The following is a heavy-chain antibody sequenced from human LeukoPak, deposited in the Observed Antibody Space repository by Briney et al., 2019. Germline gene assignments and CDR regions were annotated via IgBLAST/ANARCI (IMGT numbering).Heavy chain of an antibody. CDR3: AKRGSTTYHFDS. CDR2: ISGNGVGT. V-gene: IGHV3-23*01. Sequence: GGSLRLSCAASGXTFSNFAMRWVRQAPGKGLEWVSSISGNGVGTYYADSVKGRFTISRDNSKNSLNLQMNSLRVEDTAVYYCAKRGSTTYHFDSWGQGTLVTVSS. J-gene: IGHJ4*02. D-gene: IGHD2-2*01. CDR1: GXTFSNFA.